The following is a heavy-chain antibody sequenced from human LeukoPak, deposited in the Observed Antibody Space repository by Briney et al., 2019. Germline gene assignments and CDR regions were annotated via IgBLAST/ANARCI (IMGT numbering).Heavy chain of an antibody. J-gene: IGHJ4*02. D-gene: IGHD5-24*01. CDR1: GFMFSSNW. CDR3: AKEGRSLQTY. CDR2: IKEDGTEA. V-gene: IGHV3-7*03. Sequence: GGSLRLSCAASGFMFSSNWMSWVRLAPGKGLEWVANIKEDGTEAYYVDSVKGRFTISRDNAKNSLYLQMNSLRVEDTAVYYCAKEGRSLQTYWGQGTLVTVSS.